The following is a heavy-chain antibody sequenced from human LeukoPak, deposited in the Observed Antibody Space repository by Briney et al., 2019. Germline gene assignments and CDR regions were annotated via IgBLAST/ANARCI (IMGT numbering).Heavy chain of an antibody. Sequence: PGGSLRLSCTASGFTFGDYAMSWVRQAPGKGLEWVSFIRSKAYGGTTEYAASGKGRFTISRDDSESIAYLQMNSLKTEDTAVYYCTRVSLVAASVFFDYWGQGTLVTVSS. CDR3: TRVSLVAASVFFDY. D-gene: IGHD2-15*01. CDR2: IRSKAYGGTT. V-gene: IGHV3-49*04. J-gene: IGHJ4*02. CDR1: GFTFGDYA.